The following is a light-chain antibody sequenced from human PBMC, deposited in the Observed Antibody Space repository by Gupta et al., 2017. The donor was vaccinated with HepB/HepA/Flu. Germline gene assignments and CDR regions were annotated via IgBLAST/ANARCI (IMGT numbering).Light chain of an antibody. J-gene: IGLJ1*01. Sequence: QSALTQPPSVSGSPGPSVTISCTGTSSDVGSYNRVSWYQQPPGTAPKLMIYEVSNRPSGVPDRFSGSKSGNTASLTISGLQEEDEADYYCSSYTSSSTYVFGTGTKVTVL. V-gene: IGLV2-18*02. CDR3: SSYTSSSTYV. CDR2: EVS. CDR1: SSDVGSYNR.